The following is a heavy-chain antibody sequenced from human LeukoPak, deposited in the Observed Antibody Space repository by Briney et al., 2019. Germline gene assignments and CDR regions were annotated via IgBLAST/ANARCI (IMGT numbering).Heavy chain of an antibody. CDR2: IKWNGGRT. V-gene: IGHV3-20*04. Sequence: RAGGSLRLSCAASGFTFLDHGMGWVRQAPGKGLEWVADIKWNGGRTVYADSVKGRFTISRDNAKSSLYLEMNNVRAEDTALYYCVREDAFVVVVTASHFDYWGQGTLVTVSS. CDR1: GFTFLDHG. J-gene: IGHJ4*02. D-gene: IGHD2-21*02. CDR3: VREDAFVVVVTASHFDY.